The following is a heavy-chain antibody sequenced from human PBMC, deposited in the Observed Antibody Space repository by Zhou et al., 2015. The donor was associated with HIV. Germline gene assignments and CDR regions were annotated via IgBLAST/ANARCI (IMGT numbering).Heavy chain of an antibody. V-gene: IGHV1-69*01. Sequence: QVQLVQSGAEVKKPGSSVKVSCKASGGTFSSYAISWVRQAPGQGLEWMGGIIPIFGTANYAQKFQGRVTITADESTSTAYMELSSLRFDDTAVYYCAREAYCTHTVCPRYYYYGMDVWGQGTTVTVSS. CDR2: IIPIFGTA. J-gene: IGHJ6*02. D-gene: IGHD2-8*01. CDR1: GGTFSSYA. CDR3: AREAYCTHTVCPRYYYYGMDV.